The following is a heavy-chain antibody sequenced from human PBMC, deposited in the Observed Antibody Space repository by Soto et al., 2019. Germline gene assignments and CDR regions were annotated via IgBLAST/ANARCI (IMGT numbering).Heavy chain of an antibody. Sequence: EVQKVESGGDLVQPGGSLRLSCAASGFTFSSFGMIWVRQAPGKGLEWVSYISSSSSTIYYADPVRGRFTISRDNAKNSQDRRMNCLGDEVKAVYHCARVSGGGLLWRQVYYLEHWGQGTLVSVSP. D-gene: IGHD3-3*01. CDR3: ARVSGGGLLWRQVYYLEH. V-gene: IGHV3-48*02. CDR1: GFTFSSFG. CDR2: ISSSSSTI. J-gene: IGHJ4*02.